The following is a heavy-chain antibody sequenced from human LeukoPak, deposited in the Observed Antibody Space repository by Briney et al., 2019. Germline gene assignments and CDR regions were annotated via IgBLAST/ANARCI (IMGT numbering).Heavy chain of an antibody. J-gene: IGHJ4*02. V-gene: IGHV3-74*01. CDR2: VDHDGSGT. CDR3: ATDLG. CDR1: GFTFTSYW. D-gene: IGHD4-17*01. Sequence: GGTLRLSCAASGFTFTSYWMHWVRQPPGKGLVWGSRVDHDGSGTAYADSVTGRFTISRDNAKNTVYLQMNSLRAEDTAVYYCATDLGWGQGTLVTVSS.